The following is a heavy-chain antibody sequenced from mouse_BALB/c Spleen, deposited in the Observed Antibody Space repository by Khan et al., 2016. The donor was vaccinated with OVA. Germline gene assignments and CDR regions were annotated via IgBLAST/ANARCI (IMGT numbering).Heavy chain of an antibody. D-gene: IGHD2-10*01. J-gene: IGHJ4*01. V-gene: IGHV2-6-1*01. CDR2: IWSDGST. Sequence: QVQLKESGPGLAAPSQSLSITCTISGFSLTNYGVHWVRQPPGKGLEWLVVIWSDGSTTYNSALKSRLTITKDNSQSQVFLRVNSLPTDDTAINFCARQPYYHYNIMDFWGQGTSVTVSS. CDR3: ARQPYYHYNIMDF. CDR1: GFSLTNYG.